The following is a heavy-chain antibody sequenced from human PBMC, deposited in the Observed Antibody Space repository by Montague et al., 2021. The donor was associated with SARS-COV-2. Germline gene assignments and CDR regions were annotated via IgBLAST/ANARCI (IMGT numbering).Heavy chain of an antibody. J-gene: IGHJ4*02. CDR1: GFTVSSNY. CDR2: IYSGGST. D-gene: IGHD2-21*01. V-gene: IGHV3-53*01. Sequence: SLRLSCAASGFTVSSNYMSWVRQAPGKGLEWASVIYSGGSTYYADSVKGRFTISRDNSKNTLYLQMNSLRAEDTAVYYCARIPYGDVIRGQGTLVTVSS. CDR3: ARIPYGDVI.